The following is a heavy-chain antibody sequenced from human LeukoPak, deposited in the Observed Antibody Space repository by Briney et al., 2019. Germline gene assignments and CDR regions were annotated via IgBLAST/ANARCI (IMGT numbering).Heavy chain of an antibody. CDR2: IYYSGST. D-gene: IGHD1-26*01. CDR3: ARDQAGSYNFDY. CDR1: GGSISSYY. Sequence: RPSETLSLACTVSGGSISSYYWSWIRQPPGKGLEWIGYIYYSGSTNYNPSLKSRVIISVDTSKNQFSLKLSSVTAADTAVYYCARDQAGSYNFDYWGQGTLVTVSS. J-gene: IGHJ4*02. V-gene: IGHV4-59*01.